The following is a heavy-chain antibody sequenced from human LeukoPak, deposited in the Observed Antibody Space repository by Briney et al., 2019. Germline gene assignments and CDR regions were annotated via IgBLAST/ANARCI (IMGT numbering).Heavy chain of an antibody. V-gene: IGHV3-7*01. D-gene: IGHD2-2*01. CDR3: ARMVVPGVPAAKQGPDY. CDR1: GFTFSSYW. CDR2: IKQDGSEK. J-gene: IGHJ4*02. Sequence: GGSLRLSCAASGFTFSSYWMSWVRQAPGKGLEWVANIKQDGSEKYYVDSVKGRFTISRDNAKNSLYLQMNSLRAEDTAVHYCARMVVPGVPAAKQGPDYWGQGTLVTVSS.